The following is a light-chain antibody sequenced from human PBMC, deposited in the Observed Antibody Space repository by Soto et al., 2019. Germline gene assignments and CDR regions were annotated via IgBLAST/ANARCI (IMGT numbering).Light chain of an antibody. CDR1: QSISSW. V-gene: IGKV1-5*03. J-gene: IGKJ1*01. Sequence: DIQMTQSPSTLSASVGDRVTITCRASQSISSWLAWYQQKPGKAPKLLIYKASSLESGVPSRFSGSGSGTEVTLTLSSLQHDDVANYGCQQYHSYPWTFGQGTKVEIK. CDR2: KAS. CDR3: QQYHSYPWT.